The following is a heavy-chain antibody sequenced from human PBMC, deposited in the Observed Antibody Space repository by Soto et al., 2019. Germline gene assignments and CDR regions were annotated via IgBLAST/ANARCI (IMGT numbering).Heavy chain of an antibody. J-gene: IGHJ5*02. CDR2: IIPIFGTA. Sequence: RASVKVSCKASGGTFSSYAISWVRQAPGQGLEWMGGIIPIFGTANYAQKFQGRVTITADESTSTAYMELSSLRSEDTAVYYCARDLAAGGGWFDPWGQGTLVTVSS. V-gene: IGHV1-69*13. CDR1: GGTFSSYA. D-gene: IGHD3-16*01. CDR3: ARDLAAGGGWFDP.